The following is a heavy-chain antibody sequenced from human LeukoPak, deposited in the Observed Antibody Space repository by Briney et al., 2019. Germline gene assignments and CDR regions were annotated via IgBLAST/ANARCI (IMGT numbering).Heavy chain of an antibody. V-gene: IGHV4-30-4*08. CDR2: IYHSGTT. J-gene: IGHJ4*02. CDR1: GGSISSGDYS. D-gene: IGHD3-10*01. Sequence: SETLSLTCTVSGGSISSGDYSWSWIRQPPGKGLEWIGYIYHSGTTYYNPSLKSRVTISVDTSKNQFSLKLTSVTAADTAVYYWARGPYCSGSYYWAQGTQVTASS. CDR3: ARGPYCSGSYY.